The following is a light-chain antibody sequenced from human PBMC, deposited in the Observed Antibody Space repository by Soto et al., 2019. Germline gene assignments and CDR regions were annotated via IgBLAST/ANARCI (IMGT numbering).Light chain of an antibody. CDR1: SSDVGGYNY. V-gene: IGLV2-8*01. Sequence: QSVPTQPPSASGSPGQSATISCTGTSSDVGGYNYVSWYQQYPDKAPKLMIYEVSKRPSGVPDRFSGSKSGNTASLTVSGLQAEDEADYYCSSYAGSSTWVFGGGTKVTVL. J-gene: IGLJ2*01. CDR2: EVS. CDR3: SSYAGSSTWV.